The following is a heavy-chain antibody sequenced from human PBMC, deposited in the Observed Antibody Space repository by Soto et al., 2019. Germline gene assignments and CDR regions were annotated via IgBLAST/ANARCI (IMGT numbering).Heavy chain of an antibody. D-gene: IGHD6-6*01. CDR1: GDSVSSNSAA. CDR3: THSRASDSSSSVSAFDI. Sequence: QSQTLSLTCAISGDSVSSNSAAWNWIRQSPSRGLEWLGRTYYRSKWYNDYAVSVKSRITINPDTSKNQFSLQLNSVTPEDTAVYYCTHSRASDSSSSVSAFDIWGQGTMVTVSS. J-gene: IGHJ3*02. V-gene: IGHV6-1*01. CDR2: TYYRSKWYN.